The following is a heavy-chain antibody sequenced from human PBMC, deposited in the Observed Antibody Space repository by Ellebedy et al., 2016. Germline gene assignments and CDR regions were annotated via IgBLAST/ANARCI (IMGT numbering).Heavy chain of an antibody. CDR2: INWNGAST. Sequence: GGSLRLXXAGSGFTFDGYGMSWVRQAPGKGLEWVSGINWNGASTGYADSVKGRFTISRDNAKDTLFLQMNSLSAEDTAFYYCARDLSSSGWSFDSWGQGTLVTVSS. J-gene: IGHJ4*02. V-gene: IGHV3-20*03. CDR3: ARDLSSSGWSFDS. CDR1: GFTFDGYG. D-gene: IGHD6-19*01.